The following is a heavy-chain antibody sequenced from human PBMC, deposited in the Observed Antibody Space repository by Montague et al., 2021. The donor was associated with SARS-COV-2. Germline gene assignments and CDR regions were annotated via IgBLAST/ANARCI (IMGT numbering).Heavy chain of an antibody. D-gene: IGHD3-22*01. V-gene: IGHV4-39*07. Sequence: SETLSLTCTVSGGSISSSSYYWGWIRQPPGKGLEWIGRIYYSGSTYYNPSLKSRVTISVDTSKNQFSLKLSSVTAADTAVYYCARDTRITMIVMVPGYVIDVWGQGTTVTVSS. CDR3: ARDTRITMIVMVPGYVIDV. CDR1: GGSISSSSYY. CDR2: IYYSGST. J-gene: IGHJ6*02.